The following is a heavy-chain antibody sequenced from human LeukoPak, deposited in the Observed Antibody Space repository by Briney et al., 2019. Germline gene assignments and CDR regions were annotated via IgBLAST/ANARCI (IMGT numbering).Heavy chain of an antibody. V-gene: IGHV1-69*13. CDR2: IIPIFGTA. Sequence: GASVKVSCKASGGTFSSYAISWVRQAPGQGLEWMGGIIPIFGTANYAQKFQGRVTITADESTSTAYMELSSLRSEDTAVYYCAAVGGVVSPPNSGIAAAGPDYYYYYYYMDVWGKGTTVTVSS. CDR3: AAVGGVVSPPNSGIAAAGPDYYYYYYYMDV. J-gene: IGHJ6*03. D-gene: IGHD6-13*01. CDR1: GGTFSSYA.